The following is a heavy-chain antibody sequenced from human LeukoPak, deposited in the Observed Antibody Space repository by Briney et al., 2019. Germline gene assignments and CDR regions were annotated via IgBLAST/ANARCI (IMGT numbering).Heavy chain of an antibody. CDR1: GGSISSYY. Sequence: PSETLSLTCTVSGGSISSYYWSWIRQPPGKGLEWIGYIYYSGSTNYNPSLKSRVTISVDTSKNQFSLKLSSVTAADTAVYYCARDRVLKLEWGQGNYYFDYWGQGTLVTVSS. J-gene: IGHJ4*02. CDR2: IYYSGST. V-gene: IGHV4-59*12. CDR3: ARDRVLKLEWGQGNYYFDY. D-gene: IGHD3-3*01.